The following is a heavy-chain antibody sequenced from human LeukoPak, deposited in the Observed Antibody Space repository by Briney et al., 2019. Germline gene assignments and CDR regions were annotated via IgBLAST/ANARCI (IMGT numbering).Heavy chain of an antibody. V-gene: IGHV1-8*01. CDR3: ARGPRRGYSYVQDFDY. J-gene: IGHJ4*02. D-gene: IGHD5-18*01. CDR2: MNPNSGDT. Sequence: ASVKVSCKASGYTSTSYDINWVRQATGQGLEWMGWMNPNSGDTGYAQKFQGRVTMTRNTSISTAYMELSSLRSEDTAVYYCARGPRRGYSYVQDFDYWGQGTLVTVSS. CDR1: GYTSTSYD.